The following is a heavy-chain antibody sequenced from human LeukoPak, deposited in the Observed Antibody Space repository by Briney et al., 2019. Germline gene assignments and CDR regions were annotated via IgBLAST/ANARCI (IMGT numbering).Heavy chain of an antibody. V-gene: IGHV3-9*01. Sequence: GGSLRLSCAASGFTFDDYAMHWVRQAPGKGLEWVSGISWNSGSIGYADSVKGRFTISRDNAKNSLYLQMNSLRAEDTALYYCAKSRDGYNLGEDAFDIWGQGTMVTVSS. CDR3: AKSRDGYNLGEDAFDI. CDR2: ISWNSGSI. J-gene: IGHJ3*02. D-gene: IGHD5-24*01. CDR1: GFTFDDYA.